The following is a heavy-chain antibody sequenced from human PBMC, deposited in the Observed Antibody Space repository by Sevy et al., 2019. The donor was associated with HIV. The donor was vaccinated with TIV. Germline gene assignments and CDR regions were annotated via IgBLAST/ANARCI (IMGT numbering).Heavy chain of an antibody. CDR1: GYTLTELS. V-gene: IGHV1-24*01. CDR2: FDPEDGET. Sequence: ASVKVSCKVSGYTLTELSMHWVRQAPGKGLEWMGGFDPEDGETIYAQKFQGRVTMTEDTSTDTAYMELSSLRSEDTAVYYCATDRYYYDSCGYYAGFDYWGHGTLVTVSS. CDR3: ATDRYYYDSCGYYAGFDY. J-gene: IGHJ4*01. D-gene: IGHD3-22*01.